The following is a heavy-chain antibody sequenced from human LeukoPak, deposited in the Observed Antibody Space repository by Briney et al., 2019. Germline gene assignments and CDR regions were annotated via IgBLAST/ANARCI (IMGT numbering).Heavy chain of an antibody. D-gene: IGHD3-22*01. J-gene: IGHJ4*02. V-gene: IGHV1-24*01. CDR1: GYSLTQLA. CDR2: YEAERAKM. CDR3: ARGRDDYDSSDFPLMLY. Sequence: ASVKVSCKVSGYSLTQLAMHWVRQAPGKGREWMGGYEAERAKMINAQKFQVRVTMTEDPSTGTAYMELSSLRSEDTAVYYCARGRDDYDSSDFPLMLYWGQGTLVAVSS.